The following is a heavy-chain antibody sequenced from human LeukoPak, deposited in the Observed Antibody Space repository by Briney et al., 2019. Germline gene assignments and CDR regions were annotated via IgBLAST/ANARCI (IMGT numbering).Heavy chain of an antibody. CDR2: IGTAGDT. D-gene: IGHD1-26*01. V-gene: IGHV3-13*01. Sequence: GGSLRLSCAASGFTFSSYDMHWVRQATGKGLEWVSAIGTAGDTYYPGSVKGRFTISRENAKNSLYLQMNSLRAGDTAVYYCARAGVYSGSYNDAFDIWGQGTMVTVSS. CDR3: ARAGVYSGSYNDAFDI. J-gene: IGHJ3*02. CDR1: GFTFSSYD.